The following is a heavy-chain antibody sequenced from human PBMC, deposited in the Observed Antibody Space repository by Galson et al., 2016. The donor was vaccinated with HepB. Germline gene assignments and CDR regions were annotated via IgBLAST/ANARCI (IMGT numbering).Heavy chain of an antibody. CDR1: GYSFTSYW. Sequence: QSGADVKKPGESLRISCKGSGYSFTSYWITWVRQMPGKGLEWMGRIDPSDSSTNYSPSFQGHVTMSADKSISTAYLQWSSLKASDTAMYYCARTPRGDCGGDCSPGGWGQGTLVTVSS. J-gene: IGHJ4*02. D-gene: IGHD2-21*02. V-gene: IGHV5-10-1*01. CDR2: IDPSDSST. CDR3: ARTPRGDCGGDCSPGG.